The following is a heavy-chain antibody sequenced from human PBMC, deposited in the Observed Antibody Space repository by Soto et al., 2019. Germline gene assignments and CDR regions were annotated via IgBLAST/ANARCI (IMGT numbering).Heavy chain of an antibody. CDR2: IHNSGST. Sequence: QVQLQESGPGLVRPSQTLSLTCSVSGASIYNGGYFWSWIRQSPGKGLEWIGHIHNSGSTYNNPSLKSRGTISAATSMSQFSLALTSVTAAEPAMYYCARGPTTEKVHSWGQGILVTVSS. CDR3: ARGPTTEKVHS. V-gene: IGHV4-30-4*01. CDR1: GASIYNGGYF. J-gene: IGHJ4*02.